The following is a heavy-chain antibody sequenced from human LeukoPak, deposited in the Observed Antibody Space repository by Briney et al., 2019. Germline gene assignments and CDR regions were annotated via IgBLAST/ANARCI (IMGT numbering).Heavy chain of an antibody. J-gene: IGHJ6*02. CDR2: INAGTGNT. V-gene: IGHV1-3*01. Sequence: GASVKVSCKASGYIFTIYAMHWVRQAPGHRLEWMGWINAGTGNTKYSQKFQGRVTITRDTSASTAYMELTSLRSEDTAVYYCARGPGITGTAPGMDVWGQGTTVTVSS. D-gene: IGHD1-7*01. CDR3: ARGPGITGTAPGMDV. CDR1: GYIFTIYA.